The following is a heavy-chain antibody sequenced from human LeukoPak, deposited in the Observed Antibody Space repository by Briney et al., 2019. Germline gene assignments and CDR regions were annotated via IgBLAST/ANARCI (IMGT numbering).Heavy chain of an antibody. CDR3: ARDSYGDYVYFDY. D-gene: IGHD4-17*01. J-gene: IGHJ4*02. CDR1: GYTFTSYY. CDR2: INPSGGST. V-gene: IGHV1-46*01. Sequence: ASVKVSCKASGYTFTSYYLYWVRQAPGQGLEWMGIINPSGGSTNYAQKFQGRVTMTRDTSISTAYMELSRLRSDDTAVYYCARDSYGDYVYFDYWGQGTLVTVSS.